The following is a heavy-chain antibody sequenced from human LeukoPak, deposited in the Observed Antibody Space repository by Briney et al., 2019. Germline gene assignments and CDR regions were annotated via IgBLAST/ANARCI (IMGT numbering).Heavy chain of an antibody. CDR3: ANFDGSSQAFHL. CDR2: IRYDGSNK. V-gene: IGHV3-30*02. Sequence: PGGSLRLSCAASGFTFSSYAMHWVRQAPGKGLEWVAFIRYDGSNKYYADSVKGRFTISRDNSKNTLYLQMNSLRAEDTAVYYCANFDGSSQAFHLWGQGTMVTVSS. D-gene: IGHD6-13*01. J-gene: IGHJ3*01. CDR1: GFTFSSYA.